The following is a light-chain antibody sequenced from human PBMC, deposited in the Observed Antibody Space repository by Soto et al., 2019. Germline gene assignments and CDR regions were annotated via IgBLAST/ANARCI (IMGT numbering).Light chain of an antibody. CDR2: AAS. J-gene: IGKJ1*01. Sequence: AIRMTQSPSSLSASTGDRVTITCRASQGISSYLAWYQQKPGKAPKLLIYAASTLQSGVPSRFSGSGSGTDFTLTISSLQPEDFATYYCQQVDSYPRTFGQGTKVDIK. V-gene: IGKV1-8*01. CDR1: QGISSY. CDR3: QQVDSYPRT.